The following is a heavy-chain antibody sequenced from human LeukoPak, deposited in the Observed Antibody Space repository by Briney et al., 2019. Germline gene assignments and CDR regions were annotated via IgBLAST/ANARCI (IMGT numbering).Heavy chain of an antibody. CDR3: ARAAVADYFDY. CDR2: ISGSGGST. CDR1: GFTFSTYA. D-gene: IGHD6-19*01. J-gene: IGHJ4*02. Sequence: PGGSLRLSCAASGFTFSTYAMNWVRQAPGKGLESVSGISGSGGSTSYADSVKGRFSISRDNSKNTLYLQMNSLRAEDTAVYYCARAAVADYFDYWGQGTLVTVSS. V-gene: IGHV3-23*01.